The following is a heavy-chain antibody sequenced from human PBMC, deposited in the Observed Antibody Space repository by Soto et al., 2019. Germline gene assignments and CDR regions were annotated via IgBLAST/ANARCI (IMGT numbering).Heavy chain of an antibody. V-gene: IGHV1-24*01. D-gene: IGHD2-21*02. Sequence: ASVKVSCKVSGYPLSELAMHWVRQAPGKGLEWIGGFDPENRERVYAQKFQGRVTMTEDTSTDTGYMELTGLTSDDTAIYFCATEALYGYDCYSIRFQPWGQGTLVTVSS. CDR3: ATEALYGYDCYSIRFQP. CDR2: FDPENRER. CDR1: GYPLSELA. J-gene: IGHJ1*01.